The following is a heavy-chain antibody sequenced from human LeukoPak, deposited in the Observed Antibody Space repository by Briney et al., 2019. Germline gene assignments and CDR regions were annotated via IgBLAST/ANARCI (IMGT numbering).Heavy chain of an antibody. J-gene: IGHJ4*02. Sequence: PGGSLRLSCAASGFTFRDYYMGWIRQAPGKGLEWISYITNNDGTTYYADSVGGRFTVSRDNAKNSLYLRMNSLRAEDTAIYYCARDRGGVVAGMGYYFDYWGQGILVTVSS. V-gene: IGHV3-11*01. D-gene: IGHD2-15*01. CDR3: ARDRGGVVAGMGYYFDY. CDR2: ITNNDGTT. CDR1: GFTFRDYY.